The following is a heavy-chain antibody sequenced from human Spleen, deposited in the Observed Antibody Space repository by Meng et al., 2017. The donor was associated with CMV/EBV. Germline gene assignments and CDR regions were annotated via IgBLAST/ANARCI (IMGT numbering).Heavy chain of an antibody. Sequence: GSLRLSCAVYGGSFSGYYWSWIRQPPGKGLEWIGEINHSGSTNYNPSLKSRVTISVDTSKNQFSLKLSSVTAADTAVYYCARDRFTMVRGVRGLFDYWGQGTLVTVSS. CDR1: GGSFSGYY. D-gene: IGHD3-10*01. V-gene: IGHV4-34*01. J-gene: IGHJ4*02. CDR2: INHSGST. CDR3: ARDRFTMVRGVRGLFDY.